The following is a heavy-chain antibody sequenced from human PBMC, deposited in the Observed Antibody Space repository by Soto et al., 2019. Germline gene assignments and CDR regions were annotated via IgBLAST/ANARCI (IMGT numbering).Heavy chain of an antibody. Sequence: QVQLQESGPGLVKPSQPLSLTCTGSGGSISSGGYYWNWTRQHPGKGLEWIGYIYYIGSTYYHPSLKSRVTISVDTSKNQFSLKLSSVTAADTAVYYCARSIDSWGQGTLVTVSS. J-gene: IGHJ5*01. CDR3: ARSIDS. V-gene: IGHV4-31*03. CDR2: IYYIGST. CDR1: GGSISSGGYY.